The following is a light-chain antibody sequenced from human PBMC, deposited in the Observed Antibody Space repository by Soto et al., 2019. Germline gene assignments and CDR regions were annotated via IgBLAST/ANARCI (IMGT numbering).Light chain of an antibody. CDR3: SSYTSRDTLV. J-gene: IGLJ1*01. CDR2: DVT. V-gene: IGLV2-14*03. CDR1: SSDVGGYNF. Sequence: QSALTQPASMSGSPGQTITISCTGTSSDVGGYNFVSWYQQHPDKAPKLMLYDVTNRPSGVSDRFSGSKSGNTASLTISGLQTEDEADYYCSSYTSRDTLVFGTGTKLTVL.